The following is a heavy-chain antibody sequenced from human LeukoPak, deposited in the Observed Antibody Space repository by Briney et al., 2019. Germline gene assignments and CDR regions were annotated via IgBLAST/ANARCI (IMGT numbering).Heavy chain of an antibody. J-gene: IGHJ4*02. CDR2: INHSGST. CDR3: ARGSNSKYFDY. Sequence: PSETLSLTCAVYGGSFSGYYWSWIRQPPGKGLEWIGEINHSGSTNYNPSLKSRVTISLDTSKNQFSLKLSSVTAADTAVYYCARGSNSKYFDYWGQGTLVTVSS. V-gene: IGHV4-34*01. CDR1: GGSFSGYY.